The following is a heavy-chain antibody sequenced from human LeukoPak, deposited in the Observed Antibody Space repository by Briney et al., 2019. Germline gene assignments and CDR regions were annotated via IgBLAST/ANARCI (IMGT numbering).Heavy chain of an antibody. CDR1: GYTFTSYA. V-gene: IGHV1-3*01. J-gene: IGHJ3*02. D-gene: IGHD5-12*01. CDR3: ATSIVATFHDAFDI. CDR2: INAGNGNT. Sequence: ASVKVFCKASGYTFTSYAMHWVRQAPGQRLEWMGWINAGNGNTKYQGRVTITRDTSASTAYMELSSLRSEDTAVYYCATSIVATFHDAFDIWGQGTMVTVSS.